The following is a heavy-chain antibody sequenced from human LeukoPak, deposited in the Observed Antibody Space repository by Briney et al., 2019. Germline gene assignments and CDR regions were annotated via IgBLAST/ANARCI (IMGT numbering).Heavy chain of an antibody. J-gene: IGHJ3*02. CDR1: GFTFKTYW. CDR2: SNSDGSST. D-gene: IGHD4-23*01. Sequence: GSPRLSCAASGFTFKTYWMHWVRQAPGKGLVWVSHSNSDGSSTSYAASEPGRFTISRDNAKNTLYLQMNSLRAEDTAVYYCARDLKGPVNDVFDMWGKRTIVSVSS. V-gene: IGHV3-74*01. CDR3: ARDLKGPVNDVFDM.